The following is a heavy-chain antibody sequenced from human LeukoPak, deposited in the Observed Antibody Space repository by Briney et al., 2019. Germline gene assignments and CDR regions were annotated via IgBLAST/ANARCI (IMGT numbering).Heavy chain of an antibody. CDR1: GYTFTSYY. V-gene: IGHV1-46*01. Sequence: GASVTVSCMASGYTFTSYYMHWVRQAPGQGLEWMGIINPSGGSTSYAQKFEGRVTITRDMSTSTVYIELSSLISEDTGVYYVSRHHRVTTSTNTTDDWGQGTLVTASS. CDR2: INPSGGST. J-gene: IGHJ4*02. D-gene: IGHD4-17*01. CDR3: SRHHRVTTSTNTTDD.